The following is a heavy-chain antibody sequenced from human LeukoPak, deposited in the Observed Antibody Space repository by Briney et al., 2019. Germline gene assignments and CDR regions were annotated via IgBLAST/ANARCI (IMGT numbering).Heavy chain of an antibody. CDR2: INPSGGST. CDR3: ARDWGSGSHYRSSVDY. Sequence: GASVKVSCKASGYTFTSYYMHWVRQAPGQGLEWMGIINPSGGSTSYAQKFQGRFTISRDNSKNTLYLQMNSLRAEDTAVYYCARDWGSGSHYRSSVDYWGQGTLVTVSS. J-gene: IGHJ4*02. D-gene: IGHD3-10*01. V-gene: IGHV1-46*01. CDR1: GYTFTSYY.